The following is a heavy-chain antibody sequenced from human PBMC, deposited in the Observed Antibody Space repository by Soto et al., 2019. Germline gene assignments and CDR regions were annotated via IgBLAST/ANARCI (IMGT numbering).Heavy chain of an antibody. J-gene: IGHJ4*02. CDR3: ASASARWGSDAAH. V-gene: IGHV3-53*01. CDR1: GFSVSGDY. Sequence: EVHLVESGGGLIQPGGSLRLSCAASGFSVSGDYMGWVRQAPGKGLEWVSVMYSGGSTYYADSVKGRFTISRDNSKNTLYLQMNSLRAEETAVYYCASASARWGSDAAHWGQGTLVTVSS. CDR2: MYSGGST. D-gene: IGHD7-27*01.